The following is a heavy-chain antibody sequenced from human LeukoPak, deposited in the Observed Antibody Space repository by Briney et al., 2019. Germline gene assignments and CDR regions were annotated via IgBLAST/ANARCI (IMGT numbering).Heavy chain of an antibody. CDR3: ARGRRPGIAVFFSRTCWFDP. V-gene: IGHV4-38-2*02. Sequence: SETLSLTCTVSGYSISSGYYWSWIRQPPGKGLEWIGEINHSGSTNYNPSLKSRVTISVDTSKNQFSLKLSSVTAADTAVYYCARGRRPGIAVFFSRTCWFDPWGQGTLVTVSS. CDR1: GYSISSGYY. J-gene: IGHJ5*02. CDR2: INHSGST. D-gene: IGHD6-19*01.